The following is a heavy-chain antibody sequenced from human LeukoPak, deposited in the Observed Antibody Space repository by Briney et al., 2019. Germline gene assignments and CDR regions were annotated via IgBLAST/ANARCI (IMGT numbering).Heavy chain of an antibody. CDR3: AAVGWFGDPFGY. Sequence: ASVKVSCKASGYTFTSYYMHWVRQAPGQELEWMGIINPSGGSTSYAQKFQGRVTITRDMSTSTAYMELSSLRSEDTAVYYCAAVGWFGDPFGYWGQGTLVTVSS. J-gene: IGHJ4*02. V-gene: IGHV1-46*01. D-gene: IGHD3-10*01. CDR1: GYTFTSYY. CDR2: INPSGGST.